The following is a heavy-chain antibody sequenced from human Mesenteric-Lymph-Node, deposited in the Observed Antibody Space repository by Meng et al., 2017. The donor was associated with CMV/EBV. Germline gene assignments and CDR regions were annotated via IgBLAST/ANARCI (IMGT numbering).Heavy chain of an antibody. Sequence: GGSLRLSCGASGFLFSSYHMHWIRQAPGKGLEWVAFIRKDESDKYYADSVKGRFTISRDNSKNTLYLEMNSLRADDTAVYYCAKDRAVYSVFGVIMPDYWGQGTQVTVSS. CDR3: AKDRAVYSVFGVIMPDY. J-gene: IGHJ4*02. V-gene: IGHV3-30*02. CDR2: IRKDESDK. CDR1: GFLFSSYH. D-gene: IGHD3-3*01.